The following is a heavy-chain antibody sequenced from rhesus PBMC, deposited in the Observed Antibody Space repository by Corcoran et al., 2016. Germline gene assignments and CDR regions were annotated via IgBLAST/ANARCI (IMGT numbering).Heavy chain of an antibody. V-gene: IGHV2-174*01. J-gene: IGHJ4*01. Sequence: QVTLKESGPALVKPTQTLTLTCTSSGFPLTTSSMAVGWIRQPPGKALEWLALIYWDDDKRYSTSLKSRLTISKDTSKNQVVLTMTNMDPVDTATYYCARGDGGSSYGYWGQGVLVTVSS. CDR1: GFPLTTSSMA. D-gene: IGHD4-29*01. CDR3: ARGDGGSSYGY. CDR2: IYWDDDK.